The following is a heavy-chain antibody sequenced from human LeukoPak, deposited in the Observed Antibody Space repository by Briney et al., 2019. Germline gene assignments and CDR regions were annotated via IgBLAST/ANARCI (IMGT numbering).Heavy chain of an antibody. CDR1: GYTFTSYD. J-gene: IGHJ4*02. CDR3: ARASGYSYGPRDY. V-gene: IGHV1-18*01. Sequence: ASVKVSCKASGYTFTSYDINWVRQAPGQGLEWMGWISAHTGHTSYAQKLQDRITMTTDTSTSTAYMELRSLRSDDTAVYFCARASGYSYGPRDYWGQGTLVTVSS. CDR2: ISAHTGHT. D-gene: IGHD5-18*01.